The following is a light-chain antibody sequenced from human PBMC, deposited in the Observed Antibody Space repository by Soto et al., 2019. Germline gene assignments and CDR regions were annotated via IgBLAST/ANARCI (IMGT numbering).Light chain of an antibody. Sequence: DIQMTQSPSSLSASVGDRVTITCRARQSISSYLNWYQQKPGKAPKLLIYAASSFQSGVPSSFSGNGSWTDFKLTITTFQPDYFATYYCQQGYSTPFFGQGHELVIE. CDR2: AAS. V-gene: IGKV1-39*01. J-gene: IGKJ2*01. CDR1: QSISSY. CDR3: QQGYSTPF.